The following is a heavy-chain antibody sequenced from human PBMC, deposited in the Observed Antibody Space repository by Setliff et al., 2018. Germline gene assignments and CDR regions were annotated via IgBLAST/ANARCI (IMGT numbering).Heavy chain of an antibody. Sequence: GASVKVSCKASGGTFRDFAISWVRQAPGQGLEWMGGIMPVFGTPDHAQKFEGRVTISADETTTTAYLELSSLRSEDTGVYYCGSRQFPGGGNYYYFMDVWGKGTTVTVSS. CDR1: GGTFRDFA. J-gene: IGHJ6*03. D-gene: IGHD1-1*01. CDR2: IMPVFGTP. CDR3: GSRQFPGGGNYYYFMDV. V-gene: IGHV1-69*13.